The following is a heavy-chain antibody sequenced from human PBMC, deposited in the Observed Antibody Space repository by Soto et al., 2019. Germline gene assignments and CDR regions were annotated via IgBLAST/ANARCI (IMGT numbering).Heavy chain of an antibody. Sequence: GGSLRLSCAASGFTFSSYAMSWVRQAPGKGLEWVSAISGSGGSTYYSTSLKTRLTISKDTSKNQVVLTMTNMDPVDTATYYCARTTHYYGSGRTTNRFDPWGQGTLVTVSS. J-gene: IGHJ5*02. CDR3: ARTTHYYGSGRTTNRFDP. D-gene: IGHD3-10*01. CDR2: ISGSGGST. CDR1: GFTFSSYA. V-gene: IGHV3-23*01.